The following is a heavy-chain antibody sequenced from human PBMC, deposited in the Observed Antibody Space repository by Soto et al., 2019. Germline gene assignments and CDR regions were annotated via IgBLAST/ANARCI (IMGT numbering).Heavy chain of an antibody. Sequence: ASVKVSCKASGYTFTVYDMHWVRQAPGQGLEWMGWINPNSGGTNYAQKFQGWVTMTRDTSISTAYMELSRLRSDDTAVYYCARAEYGAVEYFQHWGQGTLVTVSS. CDR2: INPNSGGT. CDR1: GYTFTVYD. J-gene: IGHJ1*01. V-gene: IGHV1-2*04. D-gene: IGHD4-17*01. CDR3: ARAEYGAVEYFQH.